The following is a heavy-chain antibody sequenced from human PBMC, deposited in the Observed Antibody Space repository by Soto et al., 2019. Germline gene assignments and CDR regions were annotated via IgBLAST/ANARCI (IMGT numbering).Heavy chain of an antibody. CDR3: ARESFEYSSSSD. J-gene: IGHJ4*02. Sequence: SETLSLTCAVYGGSFSGYYWSWIRQPPGKGLEWIGEINHSGSTNYNPSLKSRVTISVDTSKNQFSLKLSSVTAADTAVYYCARESFEYSSSSDWGQGTLVTVSS. CDR2: INHSGST. CDR1: GGSFSGYY. D-gene: IGHD6-6*01. V-gene: IGHV4-34*01.